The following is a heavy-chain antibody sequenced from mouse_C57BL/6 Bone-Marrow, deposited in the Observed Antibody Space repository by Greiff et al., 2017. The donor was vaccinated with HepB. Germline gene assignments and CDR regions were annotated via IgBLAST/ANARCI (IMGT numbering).Heavy chain of an antibody. V-gene: IGHV5-12*01. CDR3: ARQNWAAWFAY. CDR2: ISNGGGST. Sequence: MLVESGGGLVQPGGSLKLSCAASGFTFSDYYMYWVRQTPEKRLEWVAYISNGGGSTYYPDTVKGRFTISRDNAKNTLYLQMSRLKSEDTAMYYCARQNWAAWFAYWGQGTLVTVSA. J-gene: IGHJ3*01. CDR1: GFTFSDYY. D-gene: IGHD4-1*01.